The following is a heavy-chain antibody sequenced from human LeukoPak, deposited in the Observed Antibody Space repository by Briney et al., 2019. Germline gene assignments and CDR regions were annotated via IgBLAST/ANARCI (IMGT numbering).Heavy chain of an antibody. CDR1: GFAFSSYG. J-gene: IGHJ5*02. CDR2: ISYDGSNK. V-gene: IGHV3-30*18. Sequence: PGGSLRLSCAASGFAFSSYGMHWVRQAPGKGLEWVAVISYDGSNKYYADSVKGRFTISRDNSKNTLYLQMNSLRAEDTAVYYCAKMGGIVVVPAADWFDPWGQGTLVTVSS. D-gene: IGHD2-2*01. CDR3: AKMGGIVVVPAADWFDP.